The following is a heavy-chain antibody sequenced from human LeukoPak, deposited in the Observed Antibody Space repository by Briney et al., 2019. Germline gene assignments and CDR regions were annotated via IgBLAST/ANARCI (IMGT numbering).Heavy chain of an antibody. CDR2: IYHSGST. V-gene: IGHV4-59*12. Sequence: SETLSLTCTVSGGSISSYYWSWIRQPPGKGLEWIGYIYHSGSTYYNPSLKSRVTISVDRSKNQFSLKLSSVTAADTAVYYCARGVLFANWFDPWGQGTLVTVSS. CDR1: GGSISSYY. CDR3: ARGVLFANWFDP. D-gene: IGHD2-21*01. J-gene: IGHJ5*02.